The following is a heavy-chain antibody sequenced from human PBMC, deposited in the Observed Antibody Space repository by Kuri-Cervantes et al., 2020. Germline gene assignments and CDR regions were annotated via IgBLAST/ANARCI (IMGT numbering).Heavy chain of an antibody. J-gene: IGHJ5*02. Sequence: SETLSLTCTVSGGSIRNYYWTWIRQTPGKGLEYMGYIYSSGTANYNPSLKSRVTMSVDTSKNQFSLKLNSVTAADTAVYYCARDLRYYDVGSGLHYDWFDPWGQGTLVTVSS. V-gene: IGHV4-59*01. CDR1: GGSIRNYY. CDR2: IYSSGTA. D-gene: IGHD3-22*01. CDR3: ARDLRYYDVGSGLHYDWFDP.